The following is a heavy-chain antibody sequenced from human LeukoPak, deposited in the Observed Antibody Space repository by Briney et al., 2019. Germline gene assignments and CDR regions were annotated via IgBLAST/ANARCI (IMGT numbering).Heavy chain of an antibody. CDR1: GGSISSGGYY. D-gene: IGHD2-2*01. J-gene: IGHJ4*02. CDR2: IYYSGST. CDR3: ARSIYNQLLSFYFNY. Sequence: SETLSLTCTVFGGSISSGGYYWSWIRQHPGKGLEWIGYIYYSGSTYYNPSLKSRVTISVDTSKNQFSLKLSSVTAADTAVYYCARSIYNQLLSFYFNYWGQGTLVTVSS. V-gene: IGHV4-31*03.